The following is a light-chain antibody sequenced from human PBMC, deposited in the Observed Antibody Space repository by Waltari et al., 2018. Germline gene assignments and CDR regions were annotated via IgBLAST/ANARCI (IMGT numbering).Light chain of an antibody. J-gene: IGKJ4*01. CDR3: QQYDNLPVT. CDR2: AVS. CDR1: QHIPNS. V-gene: IGKV1-33*01. Sequence: DIQMTQSPSSLSASVGDKVTITCQASQHIPNSLNWYQQKPGKAPQLLIYAVSNLEPGVPSSFSGSASGTDFTLTITSLQPEDFGTYFCQQYDNLPVTFGGGTRVEV.